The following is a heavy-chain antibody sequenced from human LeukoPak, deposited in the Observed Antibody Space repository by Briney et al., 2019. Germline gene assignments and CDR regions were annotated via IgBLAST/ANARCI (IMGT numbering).Heavy chain of an antibody. CDR1: GYTFTSYG. Sequence: GASVKVSCKASGYTFTSYGISWVRQAPGQGLEWMGWISAYNGNTNYAQKLQGGVTMTTDTSTSTAYMELRSLRSDDTAVYYCARADITGVNPHFDYWGQGTLVTVSS. J-gene: IGHJ4*02. CDR3: ARADITGVNPHFDY. V-gene: IGHV1-18*01. D-gene: IGHD7-27*01. CDR2: ISAYNGNT.